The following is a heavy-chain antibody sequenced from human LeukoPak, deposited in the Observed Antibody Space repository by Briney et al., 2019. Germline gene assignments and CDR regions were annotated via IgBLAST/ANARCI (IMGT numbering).Heavy chain of an antibody. V-gene: IGHV1-8*01. J-gene: IGHJ4*02. CDR2: INPKSGRT. Sequence: GSVKVSCKASGYTFTSSDINWVRQATGQGLEWMGWINPKSGRTGYAKKFQARVSMTMNTSISTAYMEVSSLRFEDTAVYYCARGRSGLAAAGTYDYWGQGTLITVSS. D-gene: IGHD6-13*01. CDR1: GYTFTSSD. CDR3: ARGRSGLAAAGTYDY.